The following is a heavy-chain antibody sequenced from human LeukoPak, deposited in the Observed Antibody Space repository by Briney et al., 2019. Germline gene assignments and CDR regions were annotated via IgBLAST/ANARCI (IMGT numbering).Heavy chain of an antibody. CDR3: AKVPLSTVTTGANSGLDY. Sequence: GGSLRLSCAASGLTFSSYAMSWVRQAPGEGLEWVSAIVGSGGTTYYADSVKGRFTISRDNSKNTLYLQMNSLRAEDTAVYYCAKVPLSTVTTGANSGLDYWGQGTLVTVSS. CDR2: IVGSGGTT. V-gene: IGHV3-23*01. CDR1: GLTFSSYA. J-gene: IGHJ4*02. D-gene: IGHD4-17*01.